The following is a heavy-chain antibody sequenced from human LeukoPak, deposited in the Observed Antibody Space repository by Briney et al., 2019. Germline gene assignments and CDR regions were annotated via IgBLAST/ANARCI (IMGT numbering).Heavy chain of an antibody. J-gene: IGHJ4*02. CDR2: INWNGGST. CDR1: GFTFDDYG. D-gene: IGHD3-22*01. CDR3: VRGKQREYYYDSSGYYPVDY. Sequence: GGSLRLSCAASGFTFDDYGMSWVRQAPGKGLEWVSGINWNGGSTGYADSVKGRFTISRDNAKNSLYLQMNSLRAEDTALYYCVRGKQREYYYDSSGYYPVDYWGQGTLVTVSS. V-gene: IGHV3-20*04.